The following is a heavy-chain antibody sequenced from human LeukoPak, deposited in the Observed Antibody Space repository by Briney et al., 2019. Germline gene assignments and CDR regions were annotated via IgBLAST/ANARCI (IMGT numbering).Heavy chain of an antibody. D-gene: IGHD3-22*01. J-gene: IGHJ3*01. CDR1: GYDFTSYA. CDR3: AKDEKGYYHDTSGYPDASNV. CDR2: INAGNGNT. V-gene: IGHV1-3*01. Sequence: GASVKVSCKASGYDFTSYAVHWVRQAPGQRLEWMGWINAGNGNTKYSQKFQDRVTVTRDTSTSTAYMELSSLRSEDTAIYYCAKDEKGYYHDTSGYPDASNVWGQGTMVTVSS.